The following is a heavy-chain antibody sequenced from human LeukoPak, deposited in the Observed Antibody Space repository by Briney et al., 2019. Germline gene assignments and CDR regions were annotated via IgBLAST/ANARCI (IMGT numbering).Heavy chain of an antibody. CDR2: IRYDGSNK. J-gene: IGHJ4*02. Sequence: GGSLRLSCAASGFTFSSHGMHWVRQAPGKGLEWVAFIRYDGSNKYYADSVKGRFTISRDNSKNTLYLQMNSLRAEDTAVYYCARPAYCGSDCYHQFDYWGQGTLVTVSS. CDR3: ARPAYCGSDCYHQFDY. D-gene: IGHD2-21*02. V-gene: IGHV3-30*02. CDR1: GFTFSSHG.